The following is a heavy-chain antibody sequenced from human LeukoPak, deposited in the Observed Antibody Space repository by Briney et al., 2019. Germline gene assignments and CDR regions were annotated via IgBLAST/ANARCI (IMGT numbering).Heavy chain of an antibody. Sequence: ASVKVSCKASGGTFSSYAISWVRQAPGQGLEWMGGIIPIFGTAYYAQKFQGRVTITADESTSTAYMELSSLRSEDTAVYYCARDGPTTVTTSVDALDIWGQGTMVTVSS. CDR2: IIPIFGTA. D-gene: IGHD4-17*01. V-gene: IGHV1-69*13. CDR3: ARDGPTTVTTSVDALDI. CDR1: GGTFSSYA. J-gene: IGHJ3*02.